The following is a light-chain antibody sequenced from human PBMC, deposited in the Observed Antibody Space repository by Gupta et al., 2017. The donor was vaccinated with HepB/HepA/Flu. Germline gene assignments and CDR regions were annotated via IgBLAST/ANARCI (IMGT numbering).Light chain of an antibody. Sequence: DIVMTQSALSMLVTPGELASISCRSSQSLLHSNGYNYLDWYLQKPGQSPQLLIYLGSNRASGVPDRFSGSGSGTDFTLKISRVEAEDVGVYYCMQALQTPWTFGQGTKVEIK. CDR1: QSLLHSNGYNY. J-gene: IGKJ1*01. V-gene: IGKV2-28*01. CDR3: MQALQTPWT. CDR2: LGS.